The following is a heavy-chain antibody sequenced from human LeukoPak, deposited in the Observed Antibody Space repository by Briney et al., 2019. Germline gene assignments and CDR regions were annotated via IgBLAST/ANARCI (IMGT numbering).Heavy chain of an antibody. Sequence: PSETLSLTCTVSGYSISSGYYWGWIRQPPGKGLEWIGSIYHSGSTYYNPSLKSRATISVDTSKNQFSLKLSSVTAADTAVYYCARAPLKQQRGYNWFDPWGQGTLVTVSS. CDR3: ARAPLKQQRGYNWFDP. J-gene: IGHJ5*02. D-gene: IGHD6-13*01. V-gene: IGHV4-38-2*02. CDR2: IYHSGST. CDR1: GYSISSGYY.